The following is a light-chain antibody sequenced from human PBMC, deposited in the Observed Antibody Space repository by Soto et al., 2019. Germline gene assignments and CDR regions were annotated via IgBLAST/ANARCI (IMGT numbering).Light chain of an antibody. CDR1: QSVSSSY. CDR3: QQYGSSPSYT. J-gene: IGKJ2*01. CDR2: GAS. V-gene: IGKV3-20*01. Sequence: EIVLTQSPGTLSLSPGERATLSFRASQSVSSSYLAWYQQKPGQAPRLLIYGASSRATGIPDRFSGSGSGTAFTLTISRLEPEDFAVYYCQQYGSSPSYTFGQGTKLEIK.